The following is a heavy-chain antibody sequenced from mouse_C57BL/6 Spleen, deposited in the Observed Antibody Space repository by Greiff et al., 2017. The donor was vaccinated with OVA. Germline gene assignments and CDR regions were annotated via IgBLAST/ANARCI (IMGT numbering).Heavy chain of an antibody. CDR3: ARPHYGNSYFDY. Sequence: QVQLQQSGPELVKPGASVKISCKASGYAFSSSWMNWVKQRPGKGLEWIGRIYPGDGDTNYNGKVKGKATLTADKSSSTAYMQLSSLTSEDSAVYFCARPHYGNSYFDYWGQGTTLTVSS. J-gene: IGHJ2*01. V-gene: IGHV1-82*01. CDR2: IYPGDGDT. D-gene: IGHD2-1*01. CDR1: GYAFSSSW.